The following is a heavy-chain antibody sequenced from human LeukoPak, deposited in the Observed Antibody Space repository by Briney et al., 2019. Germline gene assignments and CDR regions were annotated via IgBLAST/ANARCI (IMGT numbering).Heavy chain of an antibody. CDR3: AREGGIAAADEGRFDP. Sequence: ASVKVSCKASGYTLTSYYMHWVRQAPGPGLEWMGIINPSAGSTRYAQKFQGRVTMTRDTSTRTVYMELSSLRSEDTAVYDCAREGGIAAADEGRFDPWGQGTLVTVSS. CDR2: INPSAGST. D-gene: IGHD6-13*01. CDR1: GYTLTSYY. V-gene: IGHV1-46*01. J-gene: IGHJ5*02.